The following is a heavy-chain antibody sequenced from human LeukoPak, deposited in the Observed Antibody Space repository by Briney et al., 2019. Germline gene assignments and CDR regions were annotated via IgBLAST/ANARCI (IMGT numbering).Heavy chain of an antibody. V-gene: IGHV3-23*01. D-gene: IGHD6-6*01. CDR3: AKDSSSSPYYFDY. CDR1: GFTFSSYA. J-gene: IGHJ4*02. Sequence: VGSLRLSCAASGFTFSSYAMTWVRQAPGKGLEWVSAISGGGGATYYALSVRGRITISRDNSKNTLYLQMSSLRAEDTAVYYCAKDSSSSPYYFDYWGQGTLVTVSS. CDR2: ISGGGGAT.